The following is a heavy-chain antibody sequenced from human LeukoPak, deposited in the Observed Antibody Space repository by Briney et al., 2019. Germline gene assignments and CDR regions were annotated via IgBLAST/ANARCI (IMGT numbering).Heavy chain of an antibody. J-gene: IGHJ1*01. V-gene: IGHV3-74*01. CDR1: GFTFSTYV. D-gene: IGHD4-23*01. CDR3: YGANAEH. Sequence: GGSLRLSCAASGFTFSTYVMHWVRQAPGKGLMWVSRISHDGTDTSYADSVKDRFTVSRDNAKNTLYLQMNSLRAEDTAVYYCYGANAEHWGQGTLVTVSS. CDR2: ISHDGTDT.